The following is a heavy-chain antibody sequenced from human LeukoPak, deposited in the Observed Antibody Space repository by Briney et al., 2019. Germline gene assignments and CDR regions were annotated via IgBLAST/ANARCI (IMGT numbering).Heavy chain of an antibody. CDR3: ARDYHGSGSLTTFDY. CDR2: INPSGGST. D-gene: IGHD3-10*01. V-gene: IGHV1-46*01. Sequence: ASVKVSCKASGYTFTSYYMHWVRQVPGQGLEWMGIINPSGGSTSYAQKFQGRVTMTRDTSTGTVYMELSSLRSEDTAVYYCARDYHGSGSLTTFDYWGQGTLVTVSS. J-gene: IGHJ4*02. CDR1: GYTFTSYY.